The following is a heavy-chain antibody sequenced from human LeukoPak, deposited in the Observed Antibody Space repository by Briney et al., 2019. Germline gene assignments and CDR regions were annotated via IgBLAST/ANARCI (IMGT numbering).Heavy chain of an antibody. CDR3: AKDATPRNRLWDHFDS. CDR2: VCGGDDI. Sequence: PGGSLRLSCVASGFTFNIYGMSWVRQAPGKGLEGVSSVCGGDDIHYSDSVKGRFTGYRDDAKNTVYLQMNSLRVEDTAIYFCAKDATPRNRLWDHFDSWGQGTLVSVSS. J-gene: IGHJ4*02. CDR1: GFTFNIYG. V-gene: IGHV3-23*01. D-gene: IGHD2-21*01.